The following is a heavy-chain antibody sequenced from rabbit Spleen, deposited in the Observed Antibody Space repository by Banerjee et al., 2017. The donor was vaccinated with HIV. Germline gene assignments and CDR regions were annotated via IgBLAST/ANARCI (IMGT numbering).Heavy chain of an antibody. J-gene: IGHJ4*01. CDR3: ARDLAGVIGWNFNL. CDR1: GFSLSTDYY. D-gene: IGHD4-1*01. Sequence: QEQLEESGGDLVKPEGTLTLTRTASGFSLSTDYYMCWVRQAPGKGLESIACIYGGSSAFTYYATWAQGRFTISKTSSTTVTLQMTSLTAADTATYFCARDLAGVIGWNFNLGGQGTLVTVS. CDR2: IYGGSSAFT. V-gene: IGHV1S45*01.